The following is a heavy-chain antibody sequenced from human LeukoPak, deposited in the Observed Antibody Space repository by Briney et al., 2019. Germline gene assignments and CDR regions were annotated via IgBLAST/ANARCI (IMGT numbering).Heavy chain of an antibody. D-gene: IGHD3-10*01. CDR2: IIPIFGTA. V-gene: IGHV1-69*13. CDR1: GGTFSSYA. Sequence: SVKVSCTASGGTFSSYAISWVRQAPGQGLEWMGGIIPIFGTANYARKFQGRVTITADESTSTAYMELSSLRSEDTAVYYCARAYGSGSVADDYWGQGTLVTVSS. CDR3: ARAYGSGSVADDY. J-gene: IGHJ4*02.